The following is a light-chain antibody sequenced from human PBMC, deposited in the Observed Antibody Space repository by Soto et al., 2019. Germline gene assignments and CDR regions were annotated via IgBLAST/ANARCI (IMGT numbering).Light chain of an antibody. CDR3: ASWDDSLNGVV. J-gene: IGLJ2*01. CDR2: DNN. V-gene: IGLV1-44*01. CDR1: NSNIGSST. Sequence: QSVLTQPPSASGTPGQRVTISCSGSNSNIGSSTVNWYQQLPGTAPKLLIYDNNKRPSGVPGRFSDSKSGTSASLAISGLQSEDEADYYCASWDDSLNGVVFGGGTKVTVL.